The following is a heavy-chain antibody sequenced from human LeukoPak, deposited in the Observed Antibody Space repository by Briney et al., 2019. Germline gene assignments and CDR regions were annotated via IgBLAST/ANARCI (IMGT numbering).Heavy chain of an antibody. CDR2: IYASGDT. J-gene: IGHJ1*01. Sequence: GGSLRLSCAASGFTVRTNYMSWVRQAPGKGLDWVSVIYASGDTFYADSVKGRFIISRDNSKNTLYLQMNSLRAEDTAVYYCARLPIVTITSGGYWGQGTLVTVSS. D-gene: IGHD5-12*01. V-gene: IGHV3-53*01. CDR3: ARLPIVTITSGGY. CDR1: GFTVRTNY.